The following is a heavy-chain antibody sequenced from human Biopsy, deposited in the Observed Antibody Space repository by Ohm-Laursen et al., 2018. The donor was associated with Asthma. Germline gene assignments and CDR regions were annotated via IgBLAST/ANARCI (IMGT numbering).Heavy chain of an antibody. CDR3: AGFCSGGNCPDH. CDR1: GGSISSNFYY. CDR2: IHYSGST. Sequence: SDTLSLTCTVSGGSISSNFYYWTWIRQPPGKGLEWIGNIHYSGSTYSNPSLKSRVTISVDTSKKQISLRLSSVIAADTAVYYCAGFCSGGNCPDHWGQGTLVTVSS. D-gene: IGHD2-15*01. J-gene: IGHJ4*02. V-gene: IGHV4-61*01.